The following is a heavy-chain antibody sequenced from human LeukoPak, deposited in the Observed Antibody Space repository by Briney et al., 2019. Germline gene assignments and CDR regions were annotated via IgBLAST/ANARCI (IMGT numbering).Heavy chain of an antibody. D-gene: IGHD2-21*01. CDR3: ARVGDNNAFDI. J-gene: IGHJ3*02. CDR2: IANNGGRT. CDR1: GFTFSAYS. Sequence: GGSLRLSCSASGFTFSAYSLHWVRQAPGKRLEHVSAIANNGGRTFYADSVKGRCTISRDNSKNTLFLQMGSLRAEDTAVYFCARVGDNNAFDIWGQGTMVTVSA. V-gene: IGHV3-64*02.